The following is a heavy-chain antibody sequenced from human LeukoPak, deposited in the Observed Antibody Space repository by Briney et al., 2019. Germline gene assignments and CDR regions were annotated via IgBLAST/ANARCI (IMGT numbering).Heavy chain of an antibody. CDR3: ASDRAYSQFDY. CDR2: IKEDGSDT. J-gene: IGHJ4*02. Sequence: PGGSLRLSCAASGFTFSTYWMDWVRQAPGKGLEWVASIKEDGSDTNYVGSVRGRFTVSRDNTKNSLYLQMNSLRADDTPVYYCASDRAYSQFDYWGQGTLVTVSS. V-gene: IGHV3-7*01. CDR1: GFTFSTYW. D-gene: IGHD2-15*01.